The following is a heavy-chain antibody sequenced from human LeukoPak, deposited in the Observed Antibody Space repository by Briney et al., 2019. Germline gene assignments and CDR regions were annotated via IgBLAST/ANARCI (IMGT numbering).Heavy chain of an antibody. Sequence: GGSLRLSCAASALTFTCYAMSWVRQAPGKGLEWVLAISGSGGSTYYADSVKGRFTISRDNSKNTLYLQMNSLRAEDTAVYYFPIDNVRTIVVVPDACDYWGQGTLVTVSS. CDR2: ISGSGGST. J-gene: IGHJ4*02. D-gene: IGHD2-2*01. V-gene: IGHV3-23*01. CDR1: ALTFTCYA. CDR3: PIDNVRTIVVVPDACDY.